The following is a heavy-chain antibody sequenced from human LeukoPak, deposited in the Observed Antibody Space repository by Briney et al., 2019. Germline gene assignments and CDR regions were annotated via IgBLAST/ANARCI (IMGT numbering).Heavy chain of an antibody. CDR2: IKEDGSQK. CDR3: ARDGIEGVTVLDY. V-gene: IGHV3-7*01. CDR1: GFTLSSSW. D-gene: IGHD1-26*01. Sequence: PGGSLRLSCAASGFTLSSSWMTWVRQAPGKGLEWVANIKEDGSQKYYMDSVKGRFTISRDNAKNSLHLQMNSLRAEDTAVYYCARDGIEGVTVLDYWGQGTLVTVSS. J-gene: IGHJ4*02.